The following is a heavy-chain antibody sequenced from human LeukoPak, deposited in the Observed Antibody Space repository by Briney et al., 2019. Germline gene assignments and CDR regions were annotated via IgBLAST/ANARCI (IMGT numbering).Heavy chain of an antibody. D-gene: IGHD3-16*02. CDR3: ARGVGELSLWPGDY. CDR1: GGSFSGYY. CDR2: INHSGST. J-gene: IGHJ4*02. Sequence: SETLSLTCAVYGGSFSGYYWSWIRQPPGKGLEWIGEINHSGSTNYNPSLKSRVTISVDTSKNQFPLKLSSVTAADTAVYYCARGVGELSLWPGDYWGQGTLVTVSS. V-gene: IGHV4-34*01.